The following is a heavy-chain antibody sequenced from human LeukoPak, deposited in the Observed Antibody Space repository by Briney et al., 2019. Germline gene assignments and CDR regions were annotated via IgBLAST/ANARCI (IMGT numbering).Heavy chain of an antibody. Sequence: GGSLRLSCAASGFTLSRYWMSWVRQAPGKGLEWVANIKHDGSEKYYVDSVKGRFTISRDNAKNSLYLQMNSLRGEDTAVYYCARDRDYYNYFEYWGQGTTVTVSS. CDR3: ARDRDYYNYFEY. V-gene: IGHV3-7*04. J-gene: IGHJ4*03. D-gene: IGHD3-10*01. CDR1: GFTLSRYW. CDR2: IKHDGSEK.